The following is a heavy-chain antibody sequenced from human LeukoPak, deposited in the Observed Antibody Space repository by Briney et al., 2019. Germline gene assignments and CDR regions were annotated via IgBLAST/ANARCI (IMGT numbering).Heavy chain of an antibody. CDR1: GFTFSNYA. J-gene: IGHJ4*02. CDR2: ISFDGSNK. Sequence: GGSLRLSCASSGFTFSNYAMHWVRQAPGEGLEWVTLISFDGSNKYYADSVKGRFTISRDNAKKRLYLQMNSLRAEDTAVYFCASGYYYNSLGDYWGQGTLVTVSS. D-gene: IGHD3-22*01. V-gene: IGHV3-30-3*01. CDR3: ASGYYYNSLGDY.